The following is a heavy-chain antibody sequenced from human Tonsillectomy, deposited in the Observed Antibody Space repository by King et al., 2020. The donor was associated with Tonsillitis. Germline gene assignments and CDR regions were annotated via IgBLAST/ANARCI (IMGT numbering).Heavy chain of an antibody. J-gene: IGHJ4*02. D-gene: IGHD3-10*01. CDR3: TTDGLRFGELLSKSPFDY. CDR1: GFTFSNAW. V-gene: IGHV3-15*01. Sequence: VQLVESGGGLVKPGGSLRLSCAASGFTFSNAWMTWVRQAPGKGLEWVGRIKSKTDGGTTDSAAPVKGRFTISRDDSKNTLYLQMNSLKTEDTAVYYCTTDGLRFGELLSKSPFDYWGQGTLVTVSS. CDR2: IKSKTDGGTT.